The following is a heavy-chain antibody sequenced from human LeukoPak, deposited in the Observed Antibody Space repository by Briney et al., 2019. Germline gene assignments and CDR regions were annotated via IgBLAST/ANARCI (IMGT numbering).Heavy chain of an antibody. V-gene: IGHV1-46*01. CDR1: GYTFTSYY. CDR2: INPSGVST. J-gene: IGHJ4*02. CDR3: ARDSSSWYLFDY. Sequence: ASVKVSCKASGYTFTSYYMHWVRQAPGQGLEWMGIINPSGVSTSYAQNFQGRVTLTRDTSTSTVYMELSSLRSEDTAVYYCARDSSSWYLFDYWGQGTLVTVSS. D-gene: IGHD6-13*01.